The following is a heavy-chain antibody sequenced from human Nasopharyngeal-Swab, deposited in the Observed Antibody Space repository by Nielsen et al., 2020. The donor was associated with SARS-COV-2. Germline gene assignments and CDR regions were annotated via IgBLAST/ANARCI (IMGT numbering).Heavy chain of an antibody. D-gene: IGHD3-16*01. CDR2: MYFGGTT. CDR3: ATTASSAYHDTFHI. CDR1: GDSIRSSPYD. Sequence: SETLSLICTVSGDSIRSSPYDWTWIRQSPGKGLEWIGTMYFGGTTYYSPSLKSRATISQYASGNQFSLHLTSVSAADTAVYYCATTASSAYHDTFHIWGQGTMVTVFS. J-gene: IGHJ3*02. V-gene: IGHV4-39*07.